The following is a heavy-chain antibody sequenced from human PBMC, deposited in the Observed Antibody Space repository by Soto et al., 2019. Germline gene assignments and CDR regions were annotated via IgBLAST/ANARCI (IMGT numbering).Heavy chain of an antibody. CDR2: ISSGRDTI. CDR1: GFTFSDYG. CDR3: TRVSRTWEDDY. Sequence: EVQLVESGGGLAQRGGSLRLSCAASGFTFSDYGVTWVRQAPGKGLEWISYISSGRDTIYYADSVKGRFTISRDDAKETLFLQMNSLRDEDTAVYYCTRVSRTWEDDYWGRGTLVTVSS. D-gene: IGHD1-26*01. V-gene: IGHV3-48*02. J-gene: IGHJ4*02.